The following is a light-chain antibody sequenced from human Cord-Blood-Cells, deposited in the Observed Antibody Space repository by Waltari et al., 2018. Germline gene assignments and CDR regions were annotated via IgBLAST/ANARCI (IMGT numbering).Light chain of an antibody. CDR2: AAS. CDR3: QQSYSTS. J-gene: IGKJ5*01. Sequence: DIQMTQSPSSLSASVGDRVTITCRARQSISSYLNWYQQKPGQAPKLLIYAASSLQSGVPSRCSGSGSGTDFTLTISSLQPEDFATYYCQQSYSTSFGQGTRLEIK. V-gene: IGKV1-39*01. CDR1: QSISSY.